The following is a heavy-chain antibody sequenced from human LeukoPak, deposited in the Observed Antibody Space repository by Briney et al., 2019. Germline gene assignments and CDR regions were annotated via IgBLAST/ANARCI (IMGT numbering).Heavy chain of an antibody. CDR3: ARMRGESAPT. J-gene: IGHJ4*02. D-gene: IGHD3-10*01. CDR1: GFTVSNNY. Sequence: PGGSLRLSCGASGFTVSNNYISWVRQVPGKGLEWVSDIYSGGNTYYADSVKGRFTISRDNSKNTLFLQMNSLRAEDTAVYYCARMRGESAPTWGQGNVVTVSS. V-gene: IGHV3-66*01. CDR2: IYSGGNT.